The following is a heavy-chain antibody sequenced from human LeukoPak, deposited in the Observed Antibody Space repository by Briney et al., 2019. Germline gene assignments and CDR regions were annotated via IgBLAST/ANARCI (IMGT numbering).Heavy chain of an antibody. Sequence: SETLSLTCTVSGGSISSGDYYWSWIRQPPGKGLEWIGYIYYSGSTYYNPSLKSRVTISVDTSKNQFSLKLGSVTAADTAVYYCARRKEVGGSLWGTGAFDIWGQGTMVTVSS. V-gene: IGHV4-30-4*01. CDR3: ARRKEVGGSLWGTGAFDI. J-gene: IGHJ3*02. CDR2: IYYSGST. D-gene: IGHD1-26*01. CDR1: GGSISSGDYY.